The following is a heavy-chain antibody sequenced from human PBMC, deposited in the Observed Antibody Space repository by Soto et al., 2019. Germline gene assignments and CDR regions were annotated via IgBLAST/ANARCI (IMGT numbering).Heavy chain of an antibody. CDR3: ARVMAVAGSFYFDS. V-gene: IGHV4-59*11. CDR1: GGSISSHY. CDR2: IYYNGSP. J-gene: IGHJ4*02. Sequence: QVQLQESGPGLVKPSETLSLTCNVSGGSISSHYWNWIRQPPGKGLEWIGHIYYNGSPNYNPSLKSRVTISVDTSKNHFSLKLTSVTAADTAIYYCARVMAVAGSFYFDSWGQGTLVTVSS. D-gene: IGHD6-19*01.